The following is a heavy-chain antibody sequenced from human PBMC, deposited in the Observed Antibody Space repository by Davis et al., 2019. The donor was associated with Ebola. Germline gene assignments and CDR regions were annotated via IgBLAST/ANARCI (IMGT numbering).Heavy chain of an antibody. CDR1: GFSLSPRGVG. J-gene: IGHJ4*02. V-gene: IGHV2-5*02. Sequence: SGPTLVKPTPRLTLTCTFSGFSLSPRGVGVGWIRQPPGKALEWLSVIYWDDDKRYSPSLMSRLTITRDTSKNQVVLTMTNMDPVDTATYYCAHRDYESGSFDYWGQGTLVTVSS. D-gene: IGHD3-10*01. CDR2: IYWDDDK. CDR3: AHRDYESGSFDY.